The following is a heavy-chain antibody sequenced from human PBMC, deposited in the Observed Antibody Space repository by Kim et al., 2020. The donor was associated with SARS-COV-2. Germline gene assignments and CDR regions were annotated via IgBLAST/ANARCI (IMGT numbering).Heavy chain of an antibody. D-gene: IGHD2-21*02. CDR1: GFTFSSYS. CDR3: ARDDDVVVTANNYYYYGMDV. CDR2: ISSSSSTI. J-gene: IGHJ6*02. Sequence: GGSLRLSCAASGFTFSSYSMNWVRQAPGKGLEWVSYISSSSSTIYYADSVKGRFTISRDNAKNSLYLQMNSLRDEDTAVYYCARDDDVVVTANNYYYYGMDVWGQGTTVTVSS. V-gene: IGHV3-48*02.